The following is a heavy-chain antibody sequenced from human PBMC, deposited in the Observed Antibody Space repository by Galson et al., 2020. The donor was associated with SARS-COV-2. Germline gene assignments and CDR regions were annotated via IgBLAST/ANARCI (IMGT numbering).Heavy chain of an antibody. V-gene: IGHV3-48*04. J-gene: IGHJ6*03. D-gene: IGHD6-19*01. CDR3: ARMPGATYSSGWYYYYYYMDV. CDR2: ISSSSSTI. Sequence: GGSLRLSCAASGFTFSSYSMNWVRQAPGKGLEWVSYISSSSSTIYYADSVKGRFTISRDNAKNSLYLQMNSLRAEDTAVYYCARMPGATYSSGWYYYYYYMDVWGKGTTVTVSS. CDR1: GFTFSSYS.